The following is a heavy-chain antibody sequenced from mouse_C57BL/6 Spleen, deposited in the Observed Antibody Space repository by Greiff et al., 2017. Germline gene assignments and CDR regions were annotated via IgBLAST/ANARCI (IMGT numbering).Heavy chain of an antibody. CDR3: TIGGYGNSVYWYFDV. Sequence: QVQLQQSGAELVRPGASVTLSCKASGYTFTDYEMHWVKQTPVHGLEWIGALDPETGGTAYNQKFKGKAILTADKSSSTAYMELRSLTSEDSAVYYCTIGGYGNSVYWYFDVWGTGTTVTVSS. V-gene: IGHV1-15*01. D-gene: IGHD2-1*01. CDR2: LDPETGGT. CDR1: GYTFTDYE. J-gene: IGHJ1*03.